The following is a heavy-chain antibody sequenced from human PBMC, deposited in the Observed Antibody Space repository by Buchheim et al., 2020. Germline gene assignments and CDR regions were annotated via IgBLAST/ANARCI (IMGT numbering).Heavy chain of an antibody. D-gene: IGHD3-3*01. CDR1: GFTFSSYG. CDR2: IWYDGSNK. V-gene: IGHV3-33*01. J-gene: IGHJ6*03. CDR3: ARLYYDFWRGRENPYYYYMDV. Sequence: QVQLVESGGGVVQPGRSLRLSCAASGFTFSSYGMHWVRQAPGKGLEWVAVIWYDGSNKYYADSVKGRFTISRDNSKNTLYLQMNSLRAEDTAVYYWARLYYDFWRGRENPYYYYMDVWGKGTT.